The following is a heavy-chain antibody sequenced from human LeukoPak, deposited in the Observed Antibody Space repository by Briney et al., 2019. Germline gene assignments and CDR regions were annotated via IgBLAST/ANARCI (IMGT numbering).Heavy chain of an antibody. CDR3: ARDPSSRWLQLGSTDY. J-gene: IGHJ4*02. Sequence: GGSLRLSCAASGFTFSSYSMNWVRKAPGKGLEWVSSISSSSSYIYYADSVKGRFTISRDNAKNSLYLQMNSLRAEDTAVYYCARDPSSRWLQLGSTDYWGQGTLVTVSS. CDR1: GFTFSSYS. CDR2: ISSSSSYI. V-gene: IGHV3-21*01. D-gene: IGHD5-24*01.